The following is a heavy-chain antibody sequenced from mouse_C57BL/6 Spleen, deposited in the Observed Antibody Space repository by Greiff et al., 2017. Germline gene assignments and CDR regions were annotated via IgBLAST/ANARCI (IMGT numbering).Heavy chain of an antibody. J-gene: IGHJ1*03. V-gene: IGHV1-50*01. CDR3: ARRDYAWYFEV. Sequence: VQLQQPGAELVKPGASVKLSCKASGYTFTSYWMQWVKQRPGQGLEWIGEIDPSDSYTNYNQKFKGKATLTVDTSSSTAYMQLSSLTSEDSAVYYCARRDYAWYFEVWGTGTTVTVSS. CDR1: GYTFTSYW. D-gene: IGHD2-4*01. CDR2: IDPSDSYT.